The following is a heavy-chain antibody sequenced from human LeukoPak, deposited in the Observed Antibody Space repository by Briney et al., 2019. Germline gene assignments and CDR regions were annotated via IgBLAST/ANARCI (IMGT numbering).Heavy chain of an antibody. CDR1: GGSISSSSYY. V-gene: IGHV4-39*07. Sequence: SETLSLTCTVSGGSISSSSYYWGWIRQPPGKGLEWIGSIYYSGSTYYNPSLKSRVTISVDTSKNQFSLKLSSVTAADTAVYYCARYSGGYYSTFDYWGQGTLVTVSS. CDR3: ARYSGGYYSTFDY. CDR2: IYYSGST. D-gene: IGHD3-22*01. J-gene: IGHJ4*02.